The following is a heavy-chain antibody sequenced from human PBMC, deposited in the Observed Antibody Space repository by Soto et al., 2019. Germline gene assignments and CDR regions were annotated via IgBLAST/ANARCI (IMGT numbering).Heavy chain of an antibody. J-gene: IGHJ6*02. CDR1: GFTFSSYA. CDR2: ISYDGSNK. Sequence: GGSLRLSCAASGFTFSSYAMSWVRQAPGKGLEWVAVISYDGSNKYYADSVKGRFTISRDNSKNTLYLQMNSLRAEDTAVYYFAKDPSTMIVVVINYGMDVSGQGTTVTVSS. D-gene: IGHD3-22*01. V-gene: IGHV3-30*18. CDR3: AKDPSTMIVVVINYGMDV.